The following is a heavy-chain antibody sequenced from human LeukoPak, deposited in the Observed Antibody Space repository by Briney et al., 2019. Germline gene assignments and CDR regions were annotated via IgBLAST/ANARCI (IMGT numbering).Heavy chain of an antibody. J-gene: IGHJ6*03. D-gene: IGHD2-15*01. CDR3: ATDSGGCYYYYYYMDV. V-gene: IGHV1-69-2*01. CDR2: VDPEDGET. CDR1: GYTFTDYY. Sequence: ASVKISCKVSGYTFTDYYMRWVQQAPGKGLEWMGLVDPEDGETIYAEKFQGRVTITADTSTDTAYMELSSLRSEDTAVYYCATDSGGCYYYYYYMDVWGKGTTVTVSS.